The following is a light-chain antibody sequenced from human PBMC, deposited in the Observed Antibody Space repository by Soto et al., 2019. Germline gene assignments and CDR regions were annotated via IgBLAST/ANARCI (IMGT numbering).Light chain of an antibody. CDR1: SSDVGSYNL. V-gene: IGLV2-23*01. CDR2: EGS. CDR3: SSYAGSSTLH. J-gene: IGLJ2*01. Sequence: QSALTQPASVSGSPGQSITISCTGTSSDVGSYNLVSWYHQHPGKAPQLMIYEGSKRPSGVSNRVSGSKSGNTASLTISGLHAEDGGAYYCSSYAGSSTLHFVGRTKLTAL.